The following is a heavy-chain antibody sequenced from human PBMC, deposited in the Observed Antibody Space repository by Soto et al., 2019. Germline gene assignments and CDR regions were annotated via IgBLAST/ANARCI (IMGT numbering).Heavy chain of an antibody. CDR3: ARGALRYFGREGYRYYGMDV. CDR1: GGTFSSYA. CDR2: IIPIFGTA. V-gene: IGHV1-69*13. Sequence: SVKVSCKASGGTFSSYAISWVRQAPGQGLEWMGGIIPIFGTANYAQKFQGRVTITADESTSTAYMELSSLRSEDTAVYYCARGALRYFGREGYRYYGMDVWGQGTTVTVSS. J-gene: IGHJ6*02. D-gene: IGHD3-9*01.